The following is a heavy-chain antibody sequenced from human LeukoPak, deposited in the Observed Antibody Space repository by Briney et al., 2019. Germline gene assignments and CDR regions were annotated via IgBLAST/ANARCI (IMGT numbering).Heavy chain of an antibody. CDR1: GFTFSSFG. CDR2: ISSSSSTI. Sequence: GGSLRLSCAASGFTFSSFGMNWVRQAPGKGLEWVSYISSSSSTIYYADSVKGRFTISRDNAKNSLYLQMNSLRAEDTAVYYCARDLSGVTGYTYGRGIDYWGQGTLVTVSS. D-gene: IGHD5-18*01. CDR3: ARDLSGVTGYTYGRGIDY. J-gene: IGHJ4*02. V-gene: IGHV3-48*01.